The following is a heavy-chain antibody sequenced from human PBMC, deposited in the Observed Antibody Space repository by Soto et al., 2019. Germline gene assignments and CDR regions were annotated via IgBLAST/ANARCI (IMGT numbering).Heavy chain of an antibody. J-gene: IGHJ4*02. Sequence: QITLTESGPTLVKPTQPLTLTCTFSGFSLSTSGVSVGWIRQPPGKALEWLGVINWDDDKRYSTSLKSRLTITIDTSKTQVVLTMTHMDPVDTATYYCAHRRNFYNNSGLDYWGQGTLVTVSS. CDR2: INWDDDK. CDR1: GFSLSTSGVS. D-gene: IGHD3-22*01. CDR3: AHRRNFYNNSGLDY. V-gene: IGHV2-5*02.